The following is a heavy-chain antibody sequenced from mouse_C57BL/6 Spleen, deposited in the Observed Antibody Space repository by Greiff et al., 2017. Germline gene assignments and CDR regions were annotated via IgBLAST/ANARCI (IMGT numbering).Heavy chain of an antibody. Sequence: LVESGGGLVKPGGSLKLSCAASGFTFSDYGMHWVRQAPEKGLEWVAYISSGSSTIYYADTVKGRFTISRDNAKNTLVQQMTSLRSEDPAMYYCARPGDAYYAMDYWGQGTSVTVSS. CDR3: ARPGDAYYAMDY. V-gene: IGHV5-17*01. CDR2: ISSGSSTI. J-gene: IGHJ4*01. D-gene: IGHD3-3*01. CDR1: GFTFSDYG.